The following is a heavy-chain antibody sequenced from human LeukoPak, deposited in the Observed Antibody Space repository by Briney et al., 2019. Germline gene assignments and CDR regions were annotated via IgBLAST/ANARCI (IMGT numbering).Heavy chain of an antibody. J-gene: IGHJ5*02. D-gene: IGHD5-18*01. V-gene: IGHV3-11*04. CDR1: GFTFSDYY. CDR2: ISSSGSTI. CDR3: ARDFYNYGYVNWFDP. Sequence: GGSLRLSCAASGFTFSDYYMSWIRQAPGKGLECVSYISSSGSTIYYADSVKGRFTISRDNAKNSLYLQMNSLRAEDTAVYYCARDFYNYGYVNWFDPWGQGTLVTVSS.